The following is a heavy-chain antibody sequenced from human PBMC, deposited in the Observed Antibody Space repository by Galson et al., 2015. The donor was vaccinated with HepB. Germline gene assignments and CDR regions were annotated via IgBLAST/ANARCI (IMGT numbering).Heavy chain of an antibody. Sequence: LRLSCAASGFTFSSYGMHWVRQAPGKGLEWVAVIWYDGSNKYYADSVKGRFTISRDNSKNTLYLQMNSLRAEDTAVYYCARDTIRGSYPSPMDYWGQGTLVTVSS. J-gene: IGHJ4*02. CDR3: ARDTIRGSYPSPMDY. V-gene: IGHV3-33*01. CDR1: GFTFSSYG. CDR2: IWYDGSNK. D-gene: IGHD1-26*01.